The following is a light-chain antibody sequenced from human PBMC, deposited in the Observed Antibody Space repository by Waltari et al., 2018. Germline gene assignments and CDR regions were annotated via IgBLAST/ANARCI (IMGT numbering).Light chain of an antibody. CDR2: WAS. Sequence: DIVMTQSPESLAVSLGESATMNCTSSQSVFSSFDNKYYLACYQQRPGHPPKLLIYWASTRESGVPDRFSGRWSGTDFTLTISSLQAEDVAVYYCQQYYSTIYTFGQGTKLEI. J-gene: IGKJ2*01. V-gene: IGKV4-1*01. CDR3: QQYYSTIYT. CDR1: QSVFSSFDNKYY.